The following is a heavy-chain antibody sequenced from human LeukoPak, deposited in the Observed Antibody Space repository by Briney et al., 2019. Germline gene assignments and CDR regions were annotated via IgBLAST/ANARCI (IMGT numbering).Heavy chain of an antibody. D-gene: IGHD1-26*01. Sequence: GGSLRLSCEASGFTLSSYSMSWVRQAPGKGLEWVSYISGSSSTIYYANSVKGRFTISRDNAKNSLYLQMNSLRAEDTAVFYCARMIVGTTGGWGQGTLVTVSS. J-gene: IGHJ4*02. CDR1: GFTLSSYS. CDR2: ISGSSSTI. CDR3: ARMIVGTTGG. V-gene: IGHV3-48*01.